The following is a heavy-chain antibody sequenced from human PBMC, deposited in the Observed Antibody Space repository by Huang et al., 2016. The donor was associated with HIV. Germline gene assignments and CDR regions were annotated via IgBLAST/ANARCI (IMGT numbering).Heavy chain of an antibody. Sequence: EVQLLESGGGLVQPGGSLRLSCAASGFTFHNYAMNWFRQAPGKGLEGVSTISGNGGSTYYADSVKGRFTISRDNSKNTLYLHMNSLRVEDTAVYYCAKGIKSSGSYYFDYWGQGTLVTVSS. V-gene: IGHV3-23*01. CDR1: GFTFHNYA. D-gene: IGHD3-10*01. CDR3: AKGIKSSGSYYFDY. J-gene: IGHJ4*02. CDR2: ISGNGGST.